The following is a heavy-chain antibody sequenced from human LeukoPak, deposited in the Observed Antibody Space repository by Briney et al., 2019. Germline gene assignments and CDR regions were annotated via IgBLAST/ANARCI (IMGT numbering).Heavy chain of an antibody. D-gene: IGHD1-26*01. CDR3: ARCRVGAIVGVAYYYGMDV. CDR2: ISAYNGNT. Sequence: ASVKVSCKASGYTFTSYGISWVRQAPGQGVEWMGWISAYNGNTNYAQKLHGRVTMTTDTSTSTAYMELRSLRSDDTAVYYCARCRVGAIVGVAYYYGMDVWGQGTTVTVSS. J-gene: IGHJ6*02. CDR1: GYTFTSYG. V-gene: IGHV1-18*01.